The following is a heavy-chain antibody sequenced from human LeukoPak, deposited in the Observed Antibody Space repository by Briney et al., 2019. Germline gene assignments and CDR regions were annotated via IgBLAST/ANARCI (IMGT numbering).Heavy chain of an antibody. Sequence: SETLSLTCTVSGGSISSSSYYWGWIRQPPGKGLEWIGSIYYSGSTYYNPSLKSRVTISVDTSKNQFSLKLSSVTAADTAVYYCATQFAWELDWFDPWGQGTLVTVSS. CDR2: IYYSGST. V-gene: IGHV4-39*07. CDR3: ATQFAWELDWFDP. CDR1: GGSISSSSYY. D-gene: IGHD1-26*01. J-gene: IGHJ5*02.